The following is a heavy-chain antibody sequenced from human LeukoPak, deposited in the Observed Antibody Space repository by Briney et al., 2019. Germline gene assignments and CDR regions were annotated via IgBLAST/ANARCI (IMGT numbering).Heavy chain of an antibody. D-gene: IGHD6-13*01. Sequence: EASVKVSCKASGYTFTSYDINWVRQATGQGLEWMGWMNPNSGNTGYAQKLQGRVTMTRNTSISTAYMELSSLRSEDTAVYYCARGYIAAAGTGWFDPWGQGTLVTVSS. CDR1: GYTFTSYD. V-gene: IGHV1-8*01. CDR3: ARGYIAAAGTGWFDP. J-gene: IGHJ5*02. CDR2: MNPNSGNT.